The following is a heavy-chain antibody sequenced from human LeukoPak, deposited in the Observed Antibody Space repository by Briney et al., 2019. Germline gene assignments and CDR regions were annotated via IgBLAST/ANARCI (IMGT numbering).Heavy chain of an antibody. V-gene: IGHV5-51*01. CDR3: ARPFRGGSYGNFDY. CDR1: GYSFTTYW. J-gene: IGHJ4*02. D-gene: IGHD1-26*01. Sequence: GESLKISCTGSGYSFTTYWIAWVRQMPGKGLEWMGIIYPGDSDTRYNPSFQGQVTISADKSISTAYLQWSSLKASDTAMYYCARPFRGGSYGNFDYWGQGTLVTVSS. CDR2: IYPGDSDT.